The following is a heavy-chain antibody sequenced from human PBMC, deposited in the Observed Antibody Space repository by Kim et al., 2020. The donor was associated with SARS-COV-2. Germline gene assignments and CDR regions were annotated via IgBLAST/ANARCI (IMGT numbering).Heavy chain of an antibody. CDR2: IIPIFGTA. V-gene: IGHV1-69*13. D-gene: IGHD3-22*01. Sequence: SVKVSCKASVGTFSSYAISWVRQAPGQGLEWMGGIIPIFGTANYAQKFQGRVTITADESTSTAYMELSSLRSEDTAVYYCARSSPATGSSGYYLSAFDIWGQGTMVTVSS. CDR1: VGTFSSYA. CDR3: ARSSPATGSSGYYLSAFDI. J-gene: IGHJ3*02.